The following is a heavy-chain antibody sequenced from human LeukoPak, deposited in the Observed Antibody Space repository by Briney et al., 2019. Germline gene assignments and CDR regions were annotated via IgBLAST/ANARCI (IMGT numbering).Heavy chain of an antibody. V-gene: IGHV3-23*01. J-gene: IGHJ4*02. CDR2: ISGSGGST. Sequence: GGSLRLSCAASGFTVSSNYMSWVRQAPGKGLEWVSAISGSGGSTYYADSVKGRFTISRDNSKNTLYLQMNSLRAEDTALYYCAKNIGGYDYWGQGTLVTVSS. D-gene: IGHD5-12*01. CDR3: AKNIGGYDY. CDR1: GFTVSSNY.